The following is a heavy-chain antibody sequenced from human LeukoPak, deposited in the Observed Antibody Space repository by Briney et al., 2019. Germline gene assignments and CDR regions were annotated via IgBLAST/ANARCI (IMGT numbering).Heavy chain of an antibody. D-gene: IGHD3-22*01. J-gene: IGHJ5*02. CDR1: GGSISSYY. Sequence: PSETLPLTCTVSGGSISSYYWSWIRQPPGKGLEWIGRIYTSGSTNYNPSLKSRVTMSVDTSKNQFSLKLSSVTAADTAVYYCARAQYYHDSSGRNWFDPWGQGTLVTVSS. CDR2: IYTSGST. CDR3: ARAQYYHDSSGRNWFDP. V-gene: IGHV4-4*07.